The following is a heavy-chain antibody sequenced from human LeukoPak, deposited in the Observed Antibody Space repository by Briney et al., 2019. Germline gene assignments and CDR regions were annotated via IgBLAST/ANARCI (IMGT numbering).Heavy chain of an antibody. CDR2: VGSAGGT. J-gene: IGHJ3*02. CDR1: GFTFTNHA. D-gene: IGHD3/OR15-3a*01. CDR3: ASRTWTGAGYYAFDI. Sequence: GGSLRLSCVASGFTFTNHAVSWVRQAPGKGLEWVSAVGSAGGTYYADSVRGRFTISRDNYENTLSLQMNSLRVEDTAVYYCASRTWTGAGYYAFDIWGQGTMVTVSS. V-gene: IGHV3-23*01.